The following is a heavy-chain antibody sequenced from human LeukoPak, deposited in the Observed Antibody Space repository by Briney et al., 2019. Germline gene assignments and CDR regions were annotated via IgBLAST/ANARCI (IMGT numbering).Heavy chain of an antibody. CDR3: AKRGGYETMAAFDY. V-gene: IGHV3-23*01. D-gene: IGHD3-10*01. CDR1: GLTFSNFA. Sequence: PGGSLRLSCAASGLTFSNFAMSWVRQAPGKGLEWVSAISGGGDSTYYADSVRGRFTISRDNSKNTLYLQMSSLRAEDSAVYYCAKRGGYETMAAFDYWGQGTLVTVSS. J-gene: IGHJ4*02. CDR2: ISGGGDST.